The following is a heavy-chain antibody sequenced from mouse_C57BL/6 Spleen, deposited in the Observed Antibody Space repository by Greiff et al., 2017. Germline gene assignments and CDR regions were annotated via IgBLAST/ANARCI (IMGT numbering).Heavy chain of an antibody. Sequence: VQLQQSGAELVKPGASVKISCKASGYAFSSYWMNWVKQRPGKGLEWIGQIYPGGGDTNYNGKFKGKATLTADKSSSTAYMQLSSLTSEDSAVYFCARYCYDGYDWYFDVWGTGTTVTVSS. D-gene: IGHD2-3*01. V-gene: IGHV1-80*01. CDR3: ARYCYDGYDWYFDV. J-gene: IGHJ1*03. CDR2: IYPGGGDT. CDR1: GYAFSSYW.